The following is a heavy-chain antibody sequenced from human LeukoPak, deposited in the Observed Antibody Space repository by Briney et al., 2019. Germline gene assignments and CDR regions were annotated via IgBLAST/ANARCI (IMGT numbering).Heavy chain of an antibody. CDR3: ARDIAVAVFDY. J-gene: IGHJ4*02. Sequence: APVKVSCKASGYTFTRYAMNWVRQAPGQGLEWMGWINTNTGNPAYAQGFTGRFVFSLDTSVSTAYLQISSLKAEDTAVYYCARDIAVAVFDYWGQGTLVTVSS. V-gene: IGHV7-4-1*02. CDR1: GYTFTRYA. CDR2: INTNTGNP. D-gene: IGHD6-19*01.